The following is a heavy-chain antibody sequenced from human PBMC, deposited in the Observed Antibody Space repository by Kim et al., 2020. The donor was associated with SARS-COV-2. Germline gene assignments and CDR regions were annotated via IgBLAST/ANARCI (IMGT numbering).Heavy chain of an antibody. Sequence: GGSLRLSCAASGFTFSSYAMSWVRQAPGKGLEWVSAISGSGGSTYYADSVKGRFTISRDNSKNTLYLQMNSLRAEDTAVYYCAKDRIAAAGTQKLHNWFDPWGQGTLVTVSS. V-gene: IGHV3-23*01. CDR3: AKDRIAAAGTQKLHNWFDP. J-gene: IGHJ5*02. D-gene: IGHD6-13*01. CDR1: GFTFSSYA. CDR2: ISGSGGST.